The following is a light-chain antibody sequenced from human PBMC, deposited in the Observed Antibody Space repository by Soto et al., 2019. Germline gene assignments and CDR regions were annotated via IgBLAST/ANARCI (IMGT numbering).Light chain of an antibody. CDR2: EGS. CDR1: SSDVGSYNL. V-gene: IGLV2-23*01. Sequence: QSALPQPASVSGSPGQSITISCTGTSSDVGSYNLVSWYQQHPGKAPKLMMYEGSKRPSGVSNRFSGSKSGNTASLTISGLQAEDEADYYCCSYAGSSTHVVFGGGTKLTVL. CDR3: CSYAGSSTHVV. J-gene: IGLJ2*01.